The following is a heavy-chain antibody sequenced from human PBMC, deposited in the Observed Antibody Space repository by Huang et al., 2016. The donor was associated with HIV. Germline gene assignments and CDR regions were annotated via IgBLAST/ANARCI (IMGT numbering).Heavy chain of an antibody. CDR3: AKGSMANAFDI. CDR2: IRYDGSNK. J-gene: IGHJ3*02. CDR1: GFTFRSYG. D-gene: IGHD3-10*01. V-gene: IGHV3-30*02. Sequence: QVQLVESGGGVVQPGGSLRLSCAASGFTFRSYGMPWVRQAPGKGLEWVAFIRYDGSNKYYADSVGGRFTISRDNSKNTLYLQMNSLRAEDTAVYYCAKGSMANAFDIWGQGTMVTVSS.